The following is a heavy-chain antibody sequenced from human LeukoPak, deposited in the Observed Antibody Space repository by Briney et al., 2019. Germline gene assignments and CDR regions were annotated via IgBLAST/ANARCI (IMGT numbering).Heavy chain of an antibody. Sequence: GGSLRLSCAASGFTFDDYAMHWVRQAPGKGLEWVSGISWNSGSIGYADSVKGRFTICRDNAKNSLYLQMNSLRAEDTALYYCAKDLGSSPQNYFDYWGQGTLVTVSS. D-gene: IGHD2-2*01. J-gene: IGHJ4*02. CDR2: ISWNSGSI. CDR3: AKDLGSSPQNYFDY. CDR1: GFTFDDYA. V-gene: IGHV3-9*01.